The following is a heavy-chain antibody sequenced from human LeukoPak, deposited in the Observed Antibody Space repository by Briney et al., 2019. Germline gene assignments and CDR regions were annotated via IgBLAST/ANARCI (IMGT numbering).Heavy chain of an antibody. V-gene: IGHV3-23*01. Sequence: GGSLTLSCAASGFTLSSYGMSWLPQAPGEGLEWVSTISGSGGATYYAHSVKGRLTISRDNSNNTLYLQMNSLRAEDTAVYYCAKPHTPHCSGGTCYLFDYWGQGTLVTVSS. D-gene: IGHD2-15*01. CDR1: GFTLSSYG. CDR3: AKPHTPHCSGGTCYLFDY. CDR2: ISGSGGAT. J-gene: IGHJ4*02.